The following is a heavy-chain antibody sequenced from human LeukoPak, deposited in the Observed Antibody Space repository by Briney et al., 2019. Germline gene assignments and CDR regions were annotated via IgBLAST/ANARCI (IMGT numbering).Heavy chain of an antibody. J-gene: IGHJ6*02. CDR1: GFTFSSYA. D-gene: IGHD3-10*01. V-gene: IGHV3-30-3*01. CDR2: ISYDGSNK. Sequence: GGSLRLSCAASGFTFSSYAMHWVRQAPGKGLEWVAVISYDGSNKYYADSVKGRFTISRDNSKNTLYLQMNSLRSEDTAVYYCARDVDAITMVRGVIINYGMDVWGQGTTVTVSS. CDR3: ARDVDAITMVRGVIINYGMDV.